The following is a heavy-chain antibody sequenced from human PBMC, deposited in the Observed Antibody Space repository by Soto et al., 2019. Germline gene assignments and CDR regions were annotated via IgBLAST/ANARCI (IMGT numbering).Heavy chain of an antibody. J-gene: IGHJ2*01. Sequence: QVQLVQSGAEVKKPGSSVKVSCKASGGTFSSYAISLVRQAPGQGLEWMGGIIPIFGTANYAQKFQGRVTITADKSTSTAYMELSSLRSEDTAVYYCARDKFDDYTYWYFDLWGRGTLVTVSS. CDR3: ARDKFDDYTYWYFDL. CDR1: GGTFSSYA. V-gene: IGHV1-69*06. CDR2: IIPIFGTA. D-gene: IGHD4-4*01.